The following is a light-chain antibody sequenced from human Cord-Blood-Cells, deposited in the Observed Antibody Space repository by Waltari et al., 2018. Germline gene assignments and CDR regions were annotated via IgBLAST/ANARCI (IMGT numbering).Light chain of an antibody. Sequence: QSALTQPASVSGSPGQSITISCTGTSSDVGGFNYVSWYQQHPGKAPTLRIYDVSNRPSGVSTRFSGSKSGNTASLTISGLQAEDEADYYCSSYTSSSTLVFGGGTKLTVL. CDR3: SSYTSSSTLV. CDR1: SSDVGGFNY. V-gene: IGLV2-14*01. J-gene: IGLJ2*01. CDR2: DVS.